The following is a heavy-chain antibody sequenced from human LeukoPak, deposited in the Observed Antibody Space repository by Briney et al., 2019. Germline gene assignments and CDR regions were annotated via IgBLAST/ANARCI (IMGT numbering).Heavy chain of an antibody. CDR3: AKGLNIVVVSY. J-gene: IGHJ4*02. CDR1: GFTFSSYG. D-gene: IGHD3-22*01. Sequence: GGSLRLSCAASGFTFSSYGMSWVRQAPGKGLEWVSAISGSGGSTYYADSVKGRFTISRDNSKNTLYLQMNSLRAEDTAVYYCAKGLNIVVVSYWGQGTLVTVSS. CDR2: ISGSGGST. V-gene: IGHV3-23*01.